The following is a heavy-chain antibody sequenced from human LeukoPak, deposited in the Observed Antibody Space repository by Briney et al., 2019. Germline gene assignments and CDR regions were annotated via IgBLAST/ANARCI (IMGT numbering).Heavy chain of an antibody. CDR1: GYSFTSYW. CDR3: ARLGYGSGSYYTMDV. D-gene: IGHD3-10*01. J-gene: IGHJ6*04. Sequence: GESLKISCKGSGYSFTSYWIGWVRQMPGKGLEWMGIIYPGDSDTRYSPSFQGQVTISADKSIRPAYLQWSSLKASDTAMYYCARLGYGSGSYYTMDVWGKGTTVTVSS. CDR2: IYPGDSDT. V-gene: IGHV5-51*01.